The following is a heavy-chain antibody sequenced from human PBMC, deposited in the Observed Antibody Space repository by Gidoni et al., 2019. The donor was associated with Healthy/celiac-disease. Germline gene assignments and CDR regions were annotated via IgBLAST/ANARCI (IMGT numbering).Heavy chain of an antibody. CDR3: AKKGTEHYWYFDL. D-gene: IGHD1-1*01. CDR1: GFTFSSYA. Sequence: EVQLLESGGGLVQPGGSLRLSCAASGFTFSSYAMSWVRQAPGKGLEWVSAISGSGGSTYYADAVKGRFTISRDNSKNTLYLQMNSLRAEDTAVYYCAKKGTEHYWYFDLWGRGTLVTVSS. CDR2: ISGSGGST. J-gene: IGHJ2*01. V-gene: IGHV3-23*01.